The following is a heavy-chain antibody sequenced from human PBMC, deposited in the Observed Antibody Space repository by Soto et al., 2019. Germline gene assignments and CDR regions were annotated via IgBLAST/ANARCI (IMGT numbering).Heavy chain of an antibody. V-gene: IGHV4-34*01. CDR2: INHSGST. CDR3: ARGWGRIFDY. J-gene: IGHJ4*02. Sequence: QVQLQQWGAGLLKPSETLSLTCAVYGGSFSGYYWSWIRQPPGKGLEWIGEINHSGSTNYNPSLKSRVPISIDPSKTQFSLRLSSVAAADTAVSYCARGWGRIFDYWGQGTLVTVSS. D-gene: IGHD7-27*01. CDR1: GGSFSGYY.